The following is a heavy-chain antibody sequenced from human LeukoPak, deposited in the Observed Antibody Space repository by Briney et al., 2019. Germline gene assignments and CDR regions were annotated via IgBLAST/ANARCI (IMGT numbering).Heavy chain of an antibody. V-gene: IGHV3-21*01. Sequence: PGGSLRLSCAASGFTFSSYSMNWVRQAPGKGLEWGSSISSSSSYIYYADSVKGRFTISRDNAKTSLYLQMNSLRAEDTAVYYCASGYDILTGHMPGYWGQGTLVTVSS. CDR1: GFTFSSYS. J-gene: IGHJ4*02. D-gene: IGHD3-9*01. CDR3: ASGYDILTGHMPGY. CDR2: ISSSSSYI.